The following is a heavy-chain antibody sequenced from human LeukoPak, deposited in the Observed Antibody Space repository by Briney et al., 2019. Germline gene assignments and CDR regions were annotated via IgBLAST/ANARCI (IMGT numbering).Heavy chain of an antibody. V-gene: IGHV1-3*01. Sequence: ASVKVSCKASGYTFTSYAMHWVRQAPGQRLEWMGWINAGNGNTKYSQKFQGRVTITRDTSASTAYMELSSLRSEDTAVYYCARAHNLYCSSTSCHFPYWGQGTLVTVSS. CDR2: INAGNGNT. J-gene: IGHJ4*02. CDR3: ARAHNLYCSSTSCHFPY. CDR1: GYTFTSYA. D-gene: IGHD2-2*01.